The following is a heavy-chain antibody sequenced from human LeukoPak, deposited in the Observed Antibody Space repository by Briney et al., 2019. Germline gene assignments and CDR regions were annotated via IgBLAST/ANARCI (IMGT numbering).Heavy chain of an antibody. CDR2: INPNSGGT. D-gene: IGHD3-10*01. V-gene: IGHV1-2*02. CDR1: GYTFTGYY. J-gene: IGHJ6*03. Sequence: ASVKVSCKASGYTFTGYYMHWVRQAPGQGLEWMGWINPNSGGTNYAQKFQGRVTMTRDTSTSTVYMELSSLRSEDTAVYYCARDLTDHYYGRDYYYYMDVWGKGTTVTISS. CDR3: ARDLTDHYYGRDYYYYMDV.